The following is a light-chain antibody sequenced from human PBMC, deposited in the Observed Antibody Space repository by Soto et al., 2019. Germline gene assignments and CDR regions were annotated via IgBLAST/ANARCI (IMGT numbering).Light chain of an antibody. V-gene: IGKV3-20*01. J-gene: IGKJ1*01. CDR1: QSVSSNY. Sequence: EIVLTQSPGTLSLSPGERATLSCRASQSVSSNYLAWYQQKPGQAPRLLIYAASSRATGIPVRFSGSGSGTDFTLTISRLEPEDFAVYYCQQYVSSPRTFGQGTKVEIK. CDR2: AAS. CDR3: QQYVSSPRT.